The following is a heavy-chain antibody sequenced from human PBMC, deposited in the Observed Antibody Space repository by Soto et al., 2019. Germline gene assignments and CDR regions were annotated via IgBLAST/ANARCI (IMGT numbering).Heavy chain of an antibody. CDR2: INHSGST. Sequence: SETLSLTCAVYGGSFSGYYWSWIRQPPGKGLEWIGEINHSGSTNYNPSLKSRVTISVDTSKNQFSLKLSSVTAADTAVYYCARAGIAAAGTPFDYWGQGTLVTFSS. J-gene: IGHJ4*02. CDR1: GGSFSGYY. D-gene: IGHD6-13*01. CDR3: ARAGIAAAGTPFDY. V-gene: IGHV4-34*01.